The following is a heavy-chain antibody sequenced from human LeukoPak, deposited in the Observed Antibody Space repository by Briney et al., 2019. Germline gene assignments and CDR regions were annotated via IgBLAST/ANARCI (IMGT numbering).Heavy chain of an antibody. Sequence: GGSLRLSCAASGFTFSSYVMSWVRQAPGKGLEWVSSISSGSSYIYYADSVKGRFTISRDNAKNSLYLQVNSLRAEDTAVYYCARSVRYFDWLLDYWGQGTLVTVSS. V-gene: IGHV3-21*06. CDR2: ISSGSSYI. J-gene: IGHJ4*02. D-gene: IGHD3-9*01. CDR1: GFTFSSYV. CDR3: ARSVRYFDWLLDY.